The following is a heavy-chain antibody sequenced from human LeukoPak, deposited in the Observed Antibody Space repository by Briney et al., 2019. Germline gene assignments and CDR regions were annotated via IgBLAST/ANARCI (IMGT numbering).Heavy chain of an antibody. CDR2: FDPEDGKT. Sequence: ASVKVSCKLSGNTLTEFSMHWVRQAPGKGLEWMGGFDPEDGKTIYAQKFQGRVTMTEDTSTDTAYMELSSLRAEDTAFYYCVRHDFWSGFKGGDYWGQGTLVTVSS. CDR1: GNTLTEFS. D-gene: IGHD3-3*01. CDR3: VRHDFWSGFKGGDY. J-gene: IGHJ4*02. V-gene: IGHV1-24*01.